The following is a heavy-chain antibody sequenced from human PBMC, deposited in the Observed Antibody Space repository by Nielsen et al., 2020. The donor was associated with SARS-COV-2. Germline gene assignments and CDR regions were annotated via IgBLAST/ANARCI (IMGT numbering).Heavy chain of an antibody. J-gene: IGHJ4*02. Sequence: GGSLRLSCAASGFTFSSYAMSWVRQAPGKGLEWVSAISGSGGSTYYADSVKGRFTISRDNAKNSLYLQMNSLRAEDTAVYYCARDSSEPVTPFAYWGQGTLVTVSS. CDR2: ISGSGGST. CDR1: GFTFSSYA. V-gene: IGHV3-23*01. CDR3: ARDSSEPVTPFAY. D-gene: IGHD4-23*01.